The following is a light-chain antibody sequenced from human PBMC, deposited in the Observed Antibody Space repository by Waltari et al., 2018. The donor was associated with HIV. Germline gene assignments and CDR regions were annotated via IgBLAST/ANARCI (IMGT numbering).Light chain of an antibody. V-gene: IGKV3D-15*01. CDR1: QNVSSN. J-gene: IGKJ5*01. Sequence: EIVMMQSPATLSVSPGERATLSCRPSQNVSSNLAWYQQKVGQAPRLLMFGASTGATGIPTRFSGSGSGTEFTLTISSLQSEDFAVYYCQRYKKWPLTFGQGTRLEIK. CDR2: GAS. CDR3: QRYKKWPLT.